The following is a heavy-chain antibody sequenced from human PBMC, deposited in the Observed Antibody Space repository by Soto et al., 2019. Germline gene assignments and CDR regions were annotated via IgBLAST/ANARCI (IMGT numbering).Heavy chain of an antibody. Sequence: TQTLTLTCTFFGFSLNSNGMCVNWIRQPPGKVLEWLALIDWDDDKYYSTSLKTRLTISRDTSKNQVVLTMTNMDPVDTATYYCARTSARPPGYPHGMDVWGQGTTVTVSS. CDR2: IDWDDDK. CDR3: ARTSARPPGYPHGMDV. J-gene: IGHJ6*02. V-gene: IGHV2-70*13. CDR1: GFSLNSNGMC. D-gene: IGHD1-1*01.